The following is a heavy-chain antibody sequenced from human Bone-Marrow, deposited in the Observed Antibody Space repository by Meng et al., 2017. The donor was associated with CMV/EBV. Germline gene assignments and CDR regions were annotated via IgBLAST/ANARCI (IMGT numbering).Heavy chain of an antibody. CDR2: IYYSGST. J-gene: IGHJ6*02. V-gene: IGHV4-59*01. CDR1: GGSISSYY. CDR3: ARDGTGNTYWDYGMDV. D-gene: IGHD1-7*01. Sequence: SETLSLTCTVSGGSISSYYWSWIRQPPGKGLEWIGYIYYSGSTNYNPSLKSRVTISVDTSKNQFSLKLSSVTAADTAVYYCARDGTGNTYWDYGMDVWGQGTTVTVSS.